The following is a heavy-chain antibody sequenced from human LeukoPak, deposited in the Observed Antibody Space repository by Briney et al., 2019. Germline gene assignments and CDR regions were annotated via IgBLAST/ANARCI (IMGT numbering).Heavy chain of an antibody. CDR3: ARTTVATYYFDY. J-gene: IGHJ4*02. V-gene: IGHV1-46*01. D-gene: IGHD4-17*01. Sequence: ASVKVSCKASGYTFTSYYMHWVRQAPGQGLEWMGIINPSGGSASYAQKFQGRVTMTRDTSTSTVYMELSSLRSEDTAVYYCARTTVATYYFDYWGQGTLVTVSS. CDR1: GYTFTSYY. CDR2: INPSGGSA.